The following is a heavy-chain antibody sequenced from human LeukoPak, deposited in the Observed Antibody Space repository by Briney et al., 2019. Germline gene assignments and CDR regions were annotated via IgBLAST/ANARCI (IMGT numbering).Heavy chain of an antibody. CDR2: INHSGST. V-gene: IGHV4-34*01. J-gene: IGHJ4*02. CDR1: GGSFSGYY. Sequence: PSETLSLTCAVYGGSFSGYYWSWIRQPPGKGLEWIGEINHSGSTNYNPSLKSRVTISVDTSKNQFSLKLSSVTAADTAVYYCARGHTWIPFDYWGQGTLVTVSS. CDR3: ARGHTWIPFDY. D-gene: IGHD5-18*01.